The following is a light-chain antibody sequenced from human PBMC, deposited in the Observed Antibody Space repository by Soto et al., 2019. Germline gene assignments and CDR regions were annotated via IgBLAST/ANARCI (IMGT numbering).Light chain of an antibody. CDR2: GAS. J-gene: IGKJ2*01. Sequence: EIVLTQSPGTLSLSPGERATLSCRASQSVSSSYLAWYQQKPRQAPRLLIHGASSRASGIPDRFSGSGSGTDFTLTISRLEPEDFAVYYCQQYGSSPMYTFGQGTKLEIK. V-gene: IGKV3-20*01. CDR3: QQYGSSPMYT. CDR1: QSVSSSY.